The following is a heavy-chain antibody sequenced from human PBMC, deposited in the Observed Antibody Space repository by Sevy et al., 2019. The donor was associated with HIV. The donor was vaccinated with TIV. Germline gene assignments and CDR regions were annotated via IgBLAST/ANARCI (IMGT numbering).Heavy chain of an antibody. CDR3: ERGHIVVVVAATPGYYFDY. Sequence: GGSLRLSCAASGFTFSSYAMHWVRQAPGKGLEWVAVISYDGSNKYYADSVKGRLTISRDNSKNTLYVQMNSLRAEDTAVYYCERGHIVVVVAATPGYYFDYWGQGTLVTVSS. D-gene: IGHD2-15*01. CDR1: GFTFSSYA. CDR2: ISYDGSNK. V-gene: IGHV3-30-3*01. J-gene: IGHJ4*02.